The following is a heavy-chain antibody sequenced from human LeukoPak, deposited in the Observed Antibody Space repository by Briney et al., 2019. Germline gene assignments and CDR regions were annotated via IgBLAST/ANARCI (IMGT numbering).Heavy chain of an antibody. V-gene: IGHV4-59*01. CDR2: IYHSGST. D-gene: IGHD6-13*01. CDR3: ATGYSSTWYYFDY. Sequence: SETLSLTCTVSGDSISSYYWSWIRQPPGKRLQWIGYIYHSGSTNYNPSLKSRVTISADTSKYQFSLKLSSVTAADTAVYYCATGYSSTWYYFDYWGQGTLVTVSS. CDR1: GDSISSYY. J-gene: IGHJ4*02.